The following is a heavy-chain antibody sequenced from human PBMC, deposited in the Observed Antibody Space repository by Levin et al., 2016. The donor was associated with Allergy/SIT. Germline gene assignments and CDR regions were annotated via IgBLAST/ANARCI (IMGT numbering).Heavy chain of an antibody. J-gene: IGHJ4*02. CDR2: INSDGSST. Sequence: ETLSLTCAASGFTFSSYWMHWVRQAPGKGLVWVSRINSDGSSTSYADSVKGRFTISRDNAKNTLYLQMNSLRAEDTAVYYCARCSVLQEPHFDYWGQGTLVTVSS. CDR3: ARCSVLQEPHFDY. V-gene: IGHV3-74*01. D-gene: IGHD3-10*02. CDR1: GFTFSSYW.